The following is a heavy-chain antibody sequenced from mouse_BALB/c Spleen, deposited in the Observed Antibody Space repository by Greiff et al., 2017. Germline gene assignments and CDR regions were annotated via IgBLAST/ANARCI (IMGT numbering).Heavy chain of an antibody. CDR1: GYTFTDYY. Sequence: VQVVESGAELARPGASVKLSCKASGYTFTDYYINWVKQRTGQGLEWIGEIYPGSGNTYYNEKFKGKATLTADKSSSTAYMQLSSLTSEDSAVYFCARWGTARASWFAYWGQGTLVTVSA. V-gene: IGHV1-76*01. CDR3: ARWGTARASWFAY. CDR2: IYPGSGNT. J-gene: IGHJ3*01. D-gene: IGHD3-2*01.